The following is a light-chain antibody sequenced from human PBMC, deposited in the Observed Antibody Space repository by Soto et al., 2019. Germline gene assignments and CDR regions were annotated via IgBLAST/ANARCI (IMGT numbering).Light chain of an antibody. CDR2: AAS. Sequence: DIQLTQSPSFLSRSILESVTITCRASQVISTSLAWYQVKPGKAPKLLIYAASTLESGVPSRFSATVSGTEFSLTITSLQPEDFATYYCQQLFDSPITFGQGTRLEIK. J-gene: IGKJ5*01. CDR3: QQLFDSPIT. CDR1: QVISTS. V-gene: IGKV1-9*01.